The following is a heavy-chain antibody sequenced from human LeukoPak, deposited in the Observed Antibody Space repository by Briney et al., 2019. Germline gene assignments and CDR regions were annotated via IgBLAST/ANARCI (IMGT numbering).Heavy chain of an antibody. D-gene: IGHD3-10*01. V-gene: IGHV3-30*18. CDR3: AKGARVGAGRYYFDY. J-gene: IGHJ4*02. CDR2: ISYDGSYK. CDR1: GFTFSSYG. Sequence: PGGSLRLSCAASGFTFSSYGMHWVRQAPGKGLEWVAVISYDGSYKYYADSVKGRFTISRDSSKNTLYLQMNSLRAEDTAVYYCAKGARVGAGRYYFDYWGQGALVTVSS.